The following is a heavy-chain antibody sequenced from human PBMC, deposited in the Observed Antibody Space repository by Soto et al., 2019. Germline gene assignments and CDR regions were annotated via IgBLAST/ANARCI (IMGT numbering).Heavy chain of an antibody. J-gene: IGHJ4*02. CDR1: GYTLTELP. V-gene: IGHV1-24*01. Sequence: GASVKVSCKVSGYTLTELPMHWVRQAPGKGLEWMGGFDPEDGETIYARKFQGRVTMTEDTSTDTAYMELSSLRSEDTAVYYCATVKSDSGYDPGLRDYYFDYWGQGTLVTVSS. CDR3: ATVKSDSGYDPGLRDYYFDY. CDR2: FDPEDGET. D-gene: IGHD5-12*01.